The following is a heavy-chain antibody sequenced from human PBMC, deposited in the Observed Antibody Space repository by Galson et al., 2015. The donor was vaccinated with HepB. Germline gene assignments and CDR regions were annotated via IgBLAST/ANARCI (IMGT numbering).Heavy chain of an antibody. V-gene: IGHV3-30*02. D-gene: IGHD3-10*01. CDR1: GFTFSSYG. Sequence: SLRLSCAASGFTFSSYGMHWVRQAPGKGLEWVAFIRYDGSNKYYADSVKGRFTISRDNSKNTLYLQMNSLRAEDTAVYYCAKANKARGGSYFDYYYYYGMDVWGQGTTVTVSS. CDR3: AKANKARGGSYFDYYYYYGMDV. CDR2: IRYDGSNK. J-gene: IGHJ6*02.